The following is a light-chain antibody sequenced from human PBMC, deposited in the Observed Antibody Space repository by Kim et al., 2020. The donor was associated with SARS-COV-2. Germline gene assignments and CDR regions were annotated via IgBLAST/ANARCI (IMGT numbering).Light chain of an antibody. CDR3: AAWDDNLSGRV. J-gene: IGLJ3*02. V-gene: IGLV1-44*01. CDR2: TDN. CDR1: RSNIGRNT. Sequence: GQRVTISCSGSRSNIGRNTVNWYQHLPGTAPNALMYTDNERPSGVPDRFSGSKSGTSASLVISALQSEDEADYYCAAWDDNLSGRVFGGGTQLTVL.